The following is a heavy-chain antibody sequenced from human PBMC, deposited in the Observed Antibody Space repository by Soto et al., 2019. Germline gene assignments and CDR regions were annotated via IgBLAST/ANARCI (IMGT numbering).Heavy chain of an antibody. D-gene: IGHD3-22*01. J-gene: IGHJ4*02. CDR2: ISSSSSYI. V-gene: IGHV3-21*01. CDR1: GFILGSRA. Sequence: GGSLRLSCAASGFILGSRAMIWVRQAPGKGLEWVSSISSSSSYIYYADSVKGRFTISRDNAKNSLYLQMNSLRAEDTAVYYCARAGYYDSSGYYSYWGQGTLVTVSS. CDR3: ARAGYYDSSGYYSY.